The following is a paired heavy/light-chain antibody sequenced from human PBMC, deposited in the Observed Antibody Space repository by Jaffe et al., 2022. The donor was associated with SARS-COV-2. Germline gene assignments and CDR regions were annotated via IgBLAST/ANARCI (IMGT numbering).Heavy chain of an antibody. D-gene: IGHD2-2*01. V-gene: IGHV4-38-2*02. CDR2: IFHSGST. Sequence: QVQLQESGPGLVKPSETLSLTCTVSAYSISSGYYWGWIRQPPGKGLEWIGGIFHSGSTYYNPSLKSRVTISVDTSQNQFSLKLSSVTAADTAVYYCARGYCGSTSCPFEYWGQGTLVTVSS. CDR1: AYSISSGYY. CDR3: ARGYCGSTSCPFEY. J-gene: IGHJ4*02.
Light chain of an antibody. J-gene: IGLJ2*01. CDR3: SSYAGSNIVI. Sequence: QSALTQPPSASGSPGQSVTISCTGTSSDVGGYNYVSWYQQHPGKAPKLLIYEVSKRPSGVPDRFSGSKSGNTASLAVSGLQAEDEADYYCSSYAGSNIVIFGGGTKLTVL. CDR1: SSDVGGYNY. CDR2: EVS. V-gene: IGLV2-8*01.